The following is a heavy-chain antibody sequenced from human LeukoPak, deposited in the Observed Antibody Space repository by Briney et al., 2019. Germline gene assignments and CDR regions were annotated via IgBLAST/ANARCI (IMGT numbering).Heavy chain of an antibody. D-gene: IGHD3-10*01. CDR3: ARVRGTFYYGSGSPYNWFDP. J-gene: IGHJ5*02. CDR2: INHGGVT. CDR1: CESFSDYS. V-gene: IGHV4-34*01. Sequence: SETLSVTSGVYCESFSDYSWSWIRQPPGKELEWIGEINHGGVTNYNPSLKSRVTISVDTSKNHFSLNLKSVTAADTAIYYCARVRGTFYYGSGSPYNWFDPWGQGTLVTVSS.